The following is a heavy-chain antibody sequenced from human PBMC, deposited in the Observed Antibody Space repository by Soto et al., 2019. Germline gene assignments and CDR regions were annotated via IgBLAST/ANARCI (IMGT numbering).Heavy chain of an antibody. CDR2: IYTSGST. CDR3: ARVQTRITMIVVESYGMDV. CDR1: GGSISSYY. J-gene: IGHJ6*02. D-gene: IGHD3-22*01. Sequence: SETLSLTCTVSGGSISSYYWSWIRQPAGKGLEWIGRIYTSGSTNYNPSLKSRVTMSVDTSKNQVSLKLSSVTAADTAVYYCARVQTRITMIVVESYGMDVWGQGTSVTGSS. V-gene: IGHV4-4*07.